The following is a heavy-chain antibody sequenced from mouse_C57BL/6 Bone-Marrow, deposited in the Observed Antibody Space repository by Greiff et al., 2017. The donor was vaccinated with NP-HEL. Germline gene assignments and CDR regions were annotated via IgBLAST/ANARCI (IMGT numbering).Heavy chain of an antibody. CDR1: GYTFTGYW. D-gene: IGHD1-1*01. Sequence: VQLQQSGAELMKPGASVKLSCKATGYTFTGYWIEWVKQRPGHGLEWIGEILPGSGSTTYNEKLKGKATFTAETSSNTAYMQLSSLTTEDSAIYYCASRYGSSPTWFAYWGQGTLVTVSA. J-gene: IGHJ3*01. CDR2: ILPGSGST. CDR3: ASRYGSSPTWFAY. V-gene: IGHV1-9*01.